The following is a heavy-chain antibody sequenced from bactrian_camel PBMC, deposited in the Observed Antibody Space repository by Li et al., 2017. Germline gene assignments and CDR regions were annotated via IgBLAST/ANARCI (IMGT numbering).Heavy chain of an antibody. Sequence: HVQLVESGGGTVQAGGSLMLSRVVSGDPYSTTYMGWFRQATGNEREGVASRYSGSSATWYANSVKGRFTTSQDSANNAMYLRRNDQKPNDTGMYYCAADVDLCSYATYIGGGYWGQGTQVTVSS. D-gene: IGHD3*01. J-gene: IGHJ4*01. CDR1: GDPYSTTY. CDR2: RYSGSSAT. CDR3: AADVDLCSYATYIGGGY. V-gene: IGHV3S54*01.